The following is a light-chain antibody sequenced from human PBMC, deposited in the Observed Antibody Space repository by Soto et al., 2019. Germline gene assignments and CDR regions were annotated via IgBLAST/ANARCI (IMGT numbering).Light chain of an antibody. CDR3: SSYTSSNTLYV. CDR1: SSDVGGYNY. J-gene: IGLJ1*01. V-gene: IGLV2-14*01. Sequence: QSDRNQPASVSGAPGQAITISCTGTSSDVGGYNYVSWYQQHPGKAPKLMIYDVSNRPSGVSNRFSGSKSGNTASLTISGLQAEDEADYYCSSYTSSNTLYVFGTGTKVTVL. CDR2: DVS.